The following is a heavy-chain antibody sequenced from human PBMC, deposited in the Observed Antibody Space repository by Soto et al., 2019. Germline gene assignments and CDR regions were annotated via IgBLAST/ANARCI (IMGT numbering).Heavy chain of an antibody. D-gene: IGHD3-9*01. J-gene: IGHJ4*02. CDR1: GFTFSIYA. CDR2: IGGSDGST. Sequence: EVQLLESGGDLVQPGGSLRLSCAASGFTFSIYAMSWVRQAPGKGLEWVSTIGGSDGSTYYADSVKGRFTISRDNSKNPLYLEMNSLRADDTAIYYCAKVTQHVDMSFDYWGQGTLVTVSS. CDR3: AKVTQHVDMSFDY. V-gene: IGHV3-23*01.